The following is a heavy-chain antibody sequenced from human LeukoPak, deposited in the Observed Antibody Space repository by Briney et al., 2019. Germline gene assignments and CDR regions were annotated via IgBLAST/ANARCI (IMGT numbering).Heavy chain of an antibody. Sequence: GGSLRLSCAASGFIFNSHSMNWVRQAPGKGLEWVSSISSTSSYIYYADSVKSRFTISRDNAKNSLYLQMNSLGPEDTAVYYCARDPYSGNYGNYYYYYMDVWGKGTTVTISS. CDR2: ISSTSSYI. J-gene: IGHJ6*03. V-gene: IGHV3-21*01. CDR1: GFIFNSHS. CDR3: ARDPYSGNYGNYYYYYMDV. D-gene: IGHD1-26*01.